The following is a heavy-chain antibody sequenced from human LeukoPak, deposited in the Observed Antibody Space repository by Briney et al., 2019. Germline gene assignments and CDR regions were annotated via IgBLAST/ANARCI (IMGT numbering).Heavy chain of an antibody. D-gene: IGHD3-10*01. CDR1: GGTFSSYA. CDR3: ARASMVRGVIPPYYFDY. J-gene: IGHJ4*02. V-gene: IGHV1-2*02. CDR2: INPNSGGT. Sequence: ASVKVSCKASGGTFSSYAISWVRPAPGQGLEWMGWINPNSGGTNYAQKFQGRVTMTRDTSISTAYMELSRLRSDDTAVYYCARASMVRGVIPPYYFDYWGQGTLVTVSS.